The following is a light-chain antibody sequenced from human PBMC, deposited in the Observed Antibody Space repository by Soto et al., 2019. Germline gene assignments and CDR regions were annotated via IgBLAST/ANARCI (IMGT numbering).Light chain of an antibody. CDR1: QSLLHSNGYNY. J-gene: IGKJ1*01. Sequence: DIVMTQSPLSLPVTPGEPASISCRSSQSLLHSNGYNYLDWYLQKPGQSPQLLIYLGSNRASGVPDRFSGSGSGTDFTLKSSRVEAEDVGVYYCKQAVQAPPPFGHGTKVEVK. V-gene: IGKV2-28*01. CDR2: LGS. CDR3: KQAVQAPPP.